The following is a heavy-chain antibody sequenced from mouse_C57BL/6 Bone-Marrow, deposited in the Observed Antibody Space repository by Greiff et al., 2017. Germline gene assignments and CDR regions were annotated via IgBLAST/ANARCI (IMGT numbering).Heavy chain of an antibody. Sequence: EVMLVESGGDLVKPGGSLKLSCAASGFTFSSYGMSWVRQTPDKRLEWVATISSGGSYTYYPDSVKGRFTISRDNAKNTLYLQMSRLKSEDTAMYYCARRDYSYAMDYWGQGTSVTVSS. CDR3: ARRDYSYAMDY. CDR1: GFTFSSYG. D-gene: IGHD1-1*01. V-gene: IGHV5-6*02. CDR2: ISSGGSYT. J-gene: IGHJ4*01.